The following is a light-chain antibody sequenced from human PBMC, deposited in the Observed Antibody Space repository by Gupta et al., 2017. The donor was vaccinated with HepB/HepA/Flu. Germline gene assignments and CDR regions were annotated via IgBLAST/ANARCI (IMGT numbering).Light chain of an antibody. CDR1: PSISYY. V-gene: IGKV3-11*01. J-gene: IGKJ1*01. CDR3: LQRSDSPRT. CDR2: YAS. Sequence: DIVLTQSLAALPLSTGERAPLSCRSSPSISYYVAWYQQKPGQAPRLLIYYASRRATGIPARFSGSGSGTDFTLIISSLEPEDFAVYYCLQRSDSPRTFGQGTKMEI.